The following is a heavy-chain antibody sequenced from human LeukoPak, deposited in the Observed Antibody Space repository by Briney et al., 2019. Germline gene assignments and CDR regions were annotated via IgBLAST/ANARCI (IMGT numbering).Heavy chain of an antibody. CDR2: ISGSGGST. V-gene: IGHV3-23*01. D-gene: IGHD3-10*01. CDR3: AKSLLWFGELSNY. Sequence: GGSLRLSCAASGFTFSSYAMSWVRQAPGKGLEWVSAISGSGGSTYYADSVKGWFTISRDNSKNTLYLQMNSLRAEDTAVYYCAKSLLWFGELSNYWGQGTLATVSS. J-gene: IGHJ4*02. CDR1: GFTFSSYA.